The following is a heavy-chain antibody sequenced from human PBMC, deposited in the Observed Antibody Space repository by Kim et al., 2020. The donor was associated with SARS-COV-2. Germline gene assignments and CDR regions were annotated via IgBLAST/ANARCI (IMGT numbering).Heavy chain of an antibody. J-gene: IGHJ6*03. Sequence: KGRFTISRDNSKNTLYLQMNSLRAEDTAVYYCAKDLTVAGTMGDYYYMDVWGKGTTVTVSS. V-gene: IGHV3-23*01. CDR3: AKDLTVAGTMGDYYYMDV. D-gene: IGHD6-19*01.